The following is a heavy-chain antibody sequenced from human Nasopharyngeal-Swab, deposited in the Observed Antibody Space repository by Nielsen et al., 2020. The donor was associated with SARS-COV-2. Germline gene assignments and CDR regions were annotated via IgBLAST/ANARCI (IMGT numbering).Heavy chain of an antibody. CDR3: ARGGAGVVPSPFLGLGPYYSYYYMDV. J-gene: IGHJ6*03. Sequence: SETLSLTCAVSGGSFSGHQWSWVRQPPGKGLEWIGEVNHGGGTNYNPSLKSRVTISVATSKNQFPLKLSSVTAADTAVYYCARGGAGVVPSPFLGLGPYYSYYYMDVWGKGTTVTVSS. CDR1: GGSFSGHQ. D-gene: IGHD2-2*01. V-gene: IGHV4-34*01. CDR2: VNHGGGT.